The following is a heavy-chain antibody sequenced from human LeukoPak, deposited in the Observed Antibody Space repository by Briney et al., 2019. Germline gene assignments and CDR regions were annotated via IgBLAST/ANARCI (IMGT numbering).Heavy chain of an antibody. CDR1: GFTVSSNY. CDR3: AGYIAAADYYFDY. D-gene: IGHD6-13*01. V-gene: IGHV3-53*01. CDR2: IYSGGST. J-gene: IGHJ4*02. Sequence: GGSLRLSCAASGFTVSSNYMSWVRQAPGKGLEWVSVIYSGGSTYYADSVKGRFTIPRDNSKNTLYLQMNSLRAEDTAVYYCAGYIAAADYYFDYWGQGTLVTVSS.